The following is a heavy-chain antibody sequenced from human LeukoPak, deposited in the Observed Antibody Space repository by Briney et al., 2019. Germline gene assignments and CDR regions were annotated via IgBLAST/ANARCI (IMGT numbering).Heavy chain of an antibody. CDR1: GFTFTSYY. CDR3: ARILAVAGLGY. J-gene: IGHJ4*02. V-gene: IGHV1-46*01. D-gene: IGHD6-19*01. Sequence: ASVKVSCKASGFTFTSYYMHWVRQAPGQGLEWMGIINPSGGSTSYAQKFQGRVTMTRDTSTSTVYMELSSLRSEDTAVYYCARILAVAGLGYWGQGTLVNVSS. CDR2: INPSGGST.